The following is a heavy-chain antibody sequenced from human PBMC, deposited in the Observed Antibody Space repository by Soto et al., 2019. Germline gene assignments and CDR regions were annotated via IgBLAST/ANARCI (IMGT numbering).Heavy chain of an antibody. J-gene: IGHJ4*02. V-gene: IGHV4-39*01. CDR3: ARHGSN. CDR1: GVSISNSSYY. Sequence: SETLSLTCTVSGVSISNSSYYWGWIRRPPGKGLEWIGTIYYSGTTYYNPSLKSRVTISVDTSKNQFSLKLTSVTAADTAVYYCARHGSNWGQGTLVTVSS. CDR2: IYYSGTT.